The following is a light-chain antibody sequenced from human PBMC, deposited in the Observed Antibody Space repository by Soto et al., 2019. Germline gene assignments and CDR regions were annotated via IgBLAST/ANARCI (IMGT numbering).Light chain of an antibody. V-gene: IGKV1-39*01. CDR3: QQSYRTPLT. CDR1: QSISNY. J-gene: IGKJ4*01. Sequence: DIQMTQSPSSLSASVGDRVTITCRASQSISNYLNWYQQKPGKAPKVLIYAASSLQSGVPSRFSGSGSGTDFTLTISSLQPEDFATYYCQQSYRTPLTFGGGTKLGIK. CDR2: AAS.